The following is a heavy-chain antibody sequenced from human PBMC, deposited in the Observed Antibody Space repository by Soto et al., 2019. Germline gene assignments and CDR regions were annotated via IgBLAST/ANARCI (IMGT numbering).Heavy chain of an antibody. CDR3: ARGGRYSSSSEVSI. Sequence: QVQLVQSGAEMKKPGASVKVSCKASGYTFTSYGFTWVRQAPGQGLEWMGWISAYNGSTNYAQKLQGRVTMTTDTSTSTAYMELRSLRFDDTAVYYCARGGRYSSSSEVSIWGQGTLVTVSS. V-gene: IGHV1-18*04. D-gene: IGHD6-6*01. CDR2: ISAYNGST. CDR1: GYTFTSYG. J-gene: IGHJ4*02.